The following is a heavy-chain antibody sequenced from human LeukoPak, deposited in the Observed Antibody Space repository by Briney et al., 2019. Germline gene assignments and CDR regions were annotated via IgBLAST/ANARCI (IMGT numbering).Heavy chain of an antibody. CDR2: IHTSGDT. J-gene: IGHJ4*02. Sequence: GGSLRLSCAASGLTGSHNYVSWVRQAPGKGLEWVSAIHTSGDTCYADSVKGRFTISRDTSKNTLYLQINSLRVEDTAVYYCIVFGDSDHWGQGTLVTVSS. CDR3: IVFGDSDH. D-gene: IGHD4-17*01. V-gene: IGHV3-53*01. CDR1: GLTGSHNY.